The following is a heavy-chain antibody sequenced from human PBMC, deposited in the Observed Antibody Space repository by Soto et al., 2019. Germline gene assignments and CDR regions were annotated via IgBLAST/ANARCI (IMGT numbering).Heavy chain of an antibody. V-gene: IGHV4-34*01. CDR1: GGSFSGYY. CDR2: INHSGST. J-gene: IGHJ4*02. D-gene: IGHD3-16*02. CDR3: ARGKLSDYVWGSYRYHFDY. Sequence: PSETLSLTCAVYGGSFSGYYWSWIRQPPGKGLEWIGEINHSGSTNYNPSLKSRVTISVDTSKNQFSLKLSSVTAADTAVYYCARGKLSDYVWGSYRYHFDYWGQGTVVTVYS.